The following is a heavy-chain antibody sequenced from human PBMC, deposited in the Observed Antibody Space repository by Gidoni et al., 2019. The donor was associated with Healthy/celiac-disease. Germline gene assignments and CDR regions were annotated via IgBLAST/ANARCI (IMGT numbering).Heavy chain of an antibody. CDR1: EVTFSSYA. V-gene: IGHV1-69*01. CDR3: ERDPTADSIANDY. Sequence: QVQLVHSGAEVKKPGSSVKVSCMASEVTFSSYAISWVRRAPGHWLEWMGGILPIFGTANYAQKVQGRVKSTADESTRKAYMELSSLRSEETAVYYCERDPTADSIANDYWGQGTLVTVSS. D-gene: IGHD3-3*02. J-gene: IGHJ4*02. CDR2: ILPIFGTA.